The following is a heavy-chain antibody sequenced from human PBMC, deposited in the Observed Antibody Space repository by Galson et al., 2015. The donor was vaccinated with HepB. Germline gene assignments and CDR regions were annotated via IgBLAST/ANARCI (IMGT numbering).Heavy chain of an antibody. Sequence: SLRLSCAASGFTVSSNYMSWVRQAPGKGLEWVSVIYSGGSTYYADSVKGRFTISRDNSKNTLYLQMNSLRAEDTAVYYCARGGGDFWSGYYTNYFDYWGQGTLVTVSS. J-gene: IGHJ4*02. V-gene: IGHV3-53*01. CDR3: ARGGGDFWSGYYTNYFDY. D-gene: IGHD3-3*01. CDR2: IYSGGST. CDR1: GFTVSSNY.